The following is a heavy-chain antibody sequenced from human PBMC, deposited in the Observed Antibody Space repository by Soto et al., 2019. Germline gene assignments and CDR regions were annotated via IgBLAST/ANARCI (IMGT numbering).Heavy chain of an antibody. D-gene: IGHD3-10*01. CDR2: IYYSGST. J-gene: IGHJ4*02. CDR3: ARVWSGSGSTNYDH. CDR1: GGSIGSGDYY. Sequence: SETLFLTCTVSGGSIGSGDYYWSWIRQPPGKGLEWIGYIYYSGSTYYNPSLKSRVTISVDTSKNQFSLKLSSVTAADTAVYYCARVWSGSGSTNYDHWGQGTRVTVPS. V-gene: IGHV4-30-4*01.